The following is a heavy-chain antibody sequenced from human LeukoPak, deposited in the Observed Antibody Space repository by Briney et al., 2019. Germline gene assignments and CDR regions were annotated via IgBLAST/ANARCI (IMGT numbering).Heavy chain of an antibody. Sequence: PGGSLRLSCAASGFTFSSYNMNLVRQAPGKGLEWVSSFSTSGIYIYYADSLKGRFTISRDNAKNSLYLQMNSLRAEDTAVYYCARTALFGGRLTTPGLDYWGQGTLVTVSS. J-gene: IGHJ4*02. CDR3: ARTALFGGRLTTPGLDY. CDR1: GFTFSSYN. D-gene: IGHD3-16*01. CDR2: FSTSGIYI. V-gene: IGHV3-21*01.